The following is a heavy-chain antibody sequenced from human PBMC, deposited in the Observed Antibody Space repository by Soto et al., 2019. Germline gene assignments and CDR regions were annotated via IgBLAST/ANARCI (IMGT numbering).Heavy chain of an antibody. CDR3: VLRDYDILTGSTLNYGMDV. Sequence: AASVKVSCKVSGYTLTELSMHWVRQAPGKGLEWMGGFDPEDGETIYAQKFQGRVTMTEDTSTDTAYMELSSLRSEDTAVYYCVLRDYDILTGSTLNYGMDVWGQGTTVTVSS. CDR1: GYTLTELS. CDR2: FDPEDGET. J-gene: IGHJ6*02. D-gene: IGHD3-9*01. V-gene: IGHV1-24*01.